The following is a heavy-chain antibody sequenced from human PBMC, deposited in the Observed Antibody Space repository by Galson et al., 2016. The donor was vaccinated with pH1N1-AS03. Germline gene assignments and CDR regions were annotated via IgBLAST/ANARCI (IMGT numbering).Heavy chain of an antibody. Sequence: SVKVSCKASGYNFRDYYIHWVRQAPGQGLEWMGWITPKADDTNYAPKFQGRVTISRDLSTSSAYLELKRLTSDDTAVYFCARDGGGIIDDALDTWGQGTLVTVSS. CDR2: ITPKADDT. D-gene: IGHD3-16*01. J-gene: IGHJ3*02. CDR3: ARDGGGIIDDALDT. CDR1: GYNFRDYY. V-gene: IGHV1-2*02.